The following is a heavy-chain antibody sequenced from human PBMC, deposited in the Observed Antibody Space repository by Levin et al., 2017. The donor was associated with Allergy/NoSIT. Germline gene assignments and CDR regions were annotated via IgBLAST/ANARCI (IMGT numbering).Heavy chain of an antibody. Sequence: PGGSLRLSCAASGFTFSSYGMHWVRQAPGKGLEWVAVISYDGSNKYYADSVKGRFTISRDNSKNTLYLQMNSLRAEDTAVYYCAKDAYYYGSGSYSDIWGQGTMVTVSS. D-gene: IGHD3-10*01. V-gene: IGHV3-30*18. J-gene: IGHJ3*02. CDR2: ISYDGSNK. CDR3: AKDAYYYGSGSYSDI. CDR1: GFTFSSYG.